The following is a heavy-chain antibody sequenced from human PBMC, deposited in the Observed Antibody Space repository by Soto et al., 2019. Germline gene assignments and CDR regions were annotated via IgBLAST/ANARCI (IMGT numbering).Heavy chain of an antibody. Sequence: QAQLVQSGAEVKKPGASVKVSCEASGYTFTSYYMHWVRQAPGQGLEWMGWINPNSGDTKYAQKFRGRVTMTRDTSITTAYMEVKMLISDVTAVYYCARQLAYCGGDCFTEPVDYWGQGTLVTVSS. D-gene: IGHD2-21*02. J-gene: IGHJ4*02. CDR2: INPNSGDT. CDR1: GYTFTSYY. CDR3: ARQLAYCGGDCFTEPVDY. V-gene: IGHV1-2*02.